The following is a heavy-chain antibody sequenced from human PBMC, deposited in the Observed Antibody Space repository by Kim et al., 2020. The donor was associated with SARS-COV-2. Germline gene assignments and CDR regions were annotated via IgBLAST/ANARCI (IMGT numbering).Heavy chain of an antibody. Sequence: SETLSLTCTVSGGSISSSSYYWVWIRQPPGKGLEWIGSIYYSWSTYYNPSLKSRVTISVDTSKNQFSLKLRSVTAADTAAYYCVSSSVTDAIDIWGQGTMVTVSS. D-gene: IGHD4-17*01. CDR2: IYYSWST. CDR1: GGSISSSSYY. V-gene: IGHV4-39*07. CDR3: VSSSVTDAIDI. J-gene: IGHJ3*02.